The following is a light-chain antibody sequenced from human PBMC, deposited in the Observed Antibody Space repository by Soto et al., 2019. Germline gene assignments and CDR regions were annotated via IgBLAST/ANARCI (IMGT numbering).Light chain of an antibody. J-gene: IGKJ1*01. CDR1: QSVSSGY. Sequence: EILMAQSPATLSVSPGEIATLSFRASQSVSSGYLAWYQQRPGQAPRLLIYGASTRATGIPDRFSGSGSGTDFTLTISRLEPEDFAVYYCQQYGSSGTFGQGTKVDIK. CDR2: GAS. V-gene: IGKV3-20*01. CDR3: QQYGSSGT.